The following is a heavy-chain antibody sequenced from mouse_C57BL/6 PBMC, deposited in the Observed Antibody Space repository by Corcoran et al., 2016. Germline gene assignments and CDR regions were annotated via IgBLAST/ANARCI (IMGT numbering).Heavy chain of an antibody. CDR3: ARVGDGSPFDY. CDR2: ISYDGSN. Sequence: DVQLQESGPGLVKPSQSLSLTCSVTGYSITSGYYWNWIRQFPGNKLEWMGYISYDGSNNYNPSLKNRISITRDTSKNQFFLKLNSVTTEDTATYYCARVGDGSPFDYWGQGTTLTVSS. J-gene: IGHJ2*01. V-gene: IGHV3-6*01. D-gene: IGHD2-3*01. CDR1: GYSITSGYY.